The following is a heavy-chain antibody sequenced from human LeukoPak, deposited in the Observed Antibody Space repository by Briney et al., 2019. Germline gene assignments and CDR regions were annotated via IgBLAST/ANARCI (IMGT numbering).Heavy chain of an antibody. CDR2: INPNSGGT. D-gene: IGHD4-17*01. CDR3: AIASTGFPTWFDP. Sequence: ASVKDSCKASGYTFIDYYIFWVRQAPGQGLEWMGWINPNSGGTGYAQKFQGRVTMTRDTSINTAYLELSRLRSDDTAVYYCAIASTGFPTWFDPWGQGTLVTVSS. J-gene: IGHJ5*02. CDR1: GYTFIDYY. V-gene: IGHV1-2*02.